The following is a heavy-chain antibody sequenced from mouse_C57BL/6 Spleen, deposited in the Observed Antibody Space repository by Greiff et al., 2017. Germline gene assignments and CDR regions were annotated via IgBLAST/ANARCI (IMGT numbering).Heavy chain of an antibody. CDR3: ARGELGRWYFDV. J-gene: IGHJ1*03. D-gene: IGHD4-1*01. CDR2: INPNYGTT. Sequence: VQLQQSGPELVKPGASVKISCKASGYSFTDYNMNWVKQSNGKSLEWIGVINPNYGTTRYNQKFKGKATLTVDQSSSTAYMQLNSLTSEDSSVYYGARGELGRWYFDVWGTGTTVTVSS. CDR1: GYSFTDYN. V-gene: IGHV1-39*01.